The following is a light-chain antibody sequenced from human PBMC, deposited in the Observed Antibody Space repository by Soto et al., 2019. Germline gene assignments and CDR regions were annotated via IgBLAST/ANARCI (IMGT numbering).Light chain of an antibody. Sequence: EIVLTQSPGTLSLSPGERATLSCSASQIVSSTYLGWYQQKPGQAPRLLIYGASSRATGIPDRVSGSGSGTDFTLTIDTLEPEDFAVYYCQLYGSSPPRSFGQRTKAEIK. CDR3: QLYGSSPPRS. CDR1: QIVSSTY. J-gene: IGKJ1*01. V-gene: IGKV3-20*01. CDR2: GAS.